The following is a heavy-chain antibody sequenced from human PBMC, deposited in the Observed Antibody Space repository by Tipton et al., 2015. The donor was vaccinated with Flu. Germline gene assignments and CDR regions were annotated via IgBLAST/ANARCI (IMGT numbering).Heavy chain of an antibody. CDR2: IYYSGST. J-gene: IGHJ4*02. V-gene: IGHV4-59*01. CDR3: ARGKDGYSIDY. CDR1: GGSISSYY. Sequence: LRLSCTVSGGSISSYYWSWIRQPPGKGLEWIGYIYYSGSTNYNPSLKSRVTISVDTSKNQFSLKLSSVTAADTAVYYCARGKDGYSIDYWGQGTLVTVSS. D-gene: IGHD5-24*01.